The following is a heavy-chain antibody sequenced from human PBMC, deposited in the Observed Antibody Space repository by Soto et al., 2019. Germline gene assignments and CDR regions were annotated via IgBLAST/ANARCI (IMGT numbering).Heavy chain of an antibody. D-gene: IGHD1-20*01. Sequence: GELQQWGTGLLKPSETLSLNCSVYGGFSRAYHWSWIRQSPGEGLEWIGEFSYSGSLNYNPSLKGRVAVSLDTSTNHFSLTMTSMPAADTAVYFCAGGPRYWSFALWGRGTLVTVS. V-gene: IGHV4-34*01. J-gene: IGHJ2*01. CDR2: FSYSGSL. CDR1: GGFSRAYH. CDR3: AGGPRYWSFAL.